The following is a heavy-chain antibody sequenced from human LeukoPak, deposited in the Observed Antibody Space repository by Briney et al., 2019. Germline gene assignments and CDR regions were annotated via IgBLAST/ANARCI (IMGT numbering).Heavy chain of an antibody. J-gene: IGHJ5*02. D-gene: IGHD1-1*01. Sequence: PGGSLRLSCAASGFTFSSYAMGWVRQAPGKGLEWVSAISGSGGSTYYADSVKGRFTISRDNSKNTLYLQMNSLRAEDTAVYYCAKDSRNDRANNWFDPWGQGTLVTVSS. V-gene: IGHV3-23*01. CDR2: ISGSGGST. CDR3: AKDSRNDRANNWFDP. CDR1: GFTFSSYA.